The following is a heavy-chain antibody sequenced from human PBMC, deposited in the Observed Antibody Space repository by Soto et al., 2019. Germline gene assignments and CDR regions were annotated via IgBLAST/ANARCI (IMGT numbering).Heavy chain of an antibody. D-gene: IGHD3-9*01. Sequence: WGSLRLSCAASGFTFSSYWIIFFRHSPWKWLEWVANIKQDGSEKYYVDSVKGRFTISRDNAKNSLYLQMNSLRAEDTAVYYCARAGANWLLPPFDYWGQGTLVTVSS. CDR3: ARAGANWLLPPFDY. V-gene: IGHV3-7*01. J-gene: IGHJ4*02. CDR2: IKQDGSEK. CDR1: GFTFSSYW.